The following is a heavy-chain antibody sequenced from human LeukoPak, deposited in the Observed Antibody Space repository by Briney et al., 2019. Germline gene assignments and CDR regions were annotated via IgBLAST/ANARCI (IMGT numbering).Heavy chain of an antibody. CDR3: AGGELSGYDSSESRYYYYMDV. D-gene: IGHD3-22*01. Sequence: SVKVSCKASGGTFSSYAISWVRQAPGQGLEWMGGIIPIFGTANYAQKFQGRVTITTDESTSAAYMELNSLRSEDTAVYYCAGGELSGYDSSESRYYYYMDVWGKGTTVTVSS. CDR1: GGTFSSYA. CDR2: IIPIFGTA. J-gene: IGHJ6*03. V-gene: IGHV1-69*05.